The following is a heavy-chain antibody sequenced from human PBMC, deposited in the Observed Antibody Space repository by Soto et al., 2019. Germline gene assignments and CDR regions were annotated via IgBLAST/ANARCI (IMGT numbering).Heavy chain of an antibody. D-gene: IGHD2-15*01. CDR3: ARDRRCSGGSCFDY. CDR2: ISSSSSYI. CDR1: GFTFSSYS. V-gene: IGHV3-21*01. J-gene: IGHJ4*02. Sequence: EVQLVESGGGLDKPGGSLRLSCAASGFTFSSYSMNWVRQAPGKGLEWVSSISSSSSYIYYADSVKGRFTISRDNAKNSLYLQMNSLRAEDTAVYYCARDRRCSGGSCFDYWGQGTLVTVSS.